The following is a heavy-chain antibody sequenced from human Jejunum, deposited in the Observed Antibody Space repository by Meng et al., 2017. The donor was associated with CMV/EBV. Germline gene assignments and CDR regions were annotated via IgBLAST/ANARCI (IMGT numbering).Heavy chain of an antibody. V-gene: IGHV1-2*02. J-gene: IGHJ4*02. CDR1: GYTFSDYY. CDR2: INPKSGDT. CDR3: ATDCGGGMCYGRAFDY. Sequence: HAERVEPGAECEQPGALEKIPCKASGYTFSDYYLHWGRQAPGQGLEWMGWINPKSGDTNYAQKFQGRVTMTRDTSITTAYMELSRLTSDDTAVYYCATDCGGGMCYGRAFDYWGQGTLVTVSS. D-gene: IGHD2-15*01.